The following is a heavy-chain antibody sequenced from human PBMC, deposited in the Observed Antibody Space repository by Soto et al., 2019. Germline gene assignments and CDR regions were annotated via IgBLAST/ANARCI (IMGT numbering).Heavy chain of an antibody. D-gene: IGHD3-3*01. CDR2: IIPIFGTA. V-gene: IGHV1-69*13. CDR3: ARSPRGDFWSGNYLASYYYYGMDV. Sequence: GASVKVSCKASGGTFSSYAISWVRQAPGQGLEWMGGIIPIFGTANYAQKFQGRVTITADESTSTAYMELSSLRSEDTAVYYCARSPRGDFWSGNYLASYYYYGMDVWGQGTTVTVSS. CDR1: GGTFSSYA. J-gene: IGHJ6*02.